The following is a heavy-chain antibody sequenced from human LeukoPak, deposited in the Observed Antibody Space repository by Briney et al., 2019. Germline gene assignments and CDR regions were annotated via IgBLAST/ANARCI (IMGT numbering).Heavy chain of an antibody. V-gene: IGHV1-2*02. D-gene: IGHD3-22*01. CDR1: GYTFTGYY. Sequence: ASVTVSCKASGYTFTGYYMHWVRQAAGQGGEWMGWINPNSGGTNYAQKFQGRVTMTRDTSISTAYMELSRLRSDDTAVYYCARNLYDSSGYWDYWGQGTLVTVSS. J-gene: IGHJ4*02. CDR3: ARNLYDSSGYWDY. CDR2: INPNSGGT.